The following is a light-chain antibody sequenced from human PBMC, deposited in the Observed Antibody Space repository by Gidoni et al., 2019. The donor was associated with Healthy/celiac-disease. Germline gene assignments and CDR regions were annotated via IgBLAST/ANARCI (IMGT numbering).Light chain of an antibody. Sequence: QSALTQPASASGSPGQPTPIPCTGTSSDVGGYNYVSWYQQHPGKAPKLLIYDVRNRPSGASNRFSVSKSGNTASLSISGLQAEDEADYYCSSYTSSSTLVVFGGGTKLTVL. V-gene: IGLV2-14*01. J-gene: IGLJ2*01. CDR3: SSYTSSSTLVV. CDR2: DVR. CDR1: SSDVGGYNY.